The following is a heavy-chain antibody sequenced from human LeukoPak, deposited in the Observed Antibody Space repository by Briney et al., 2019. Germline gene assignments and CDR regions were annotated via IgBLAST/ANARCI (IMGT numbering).Heavy chain of an antibody. J-gene: IGHJ4*02. Sequence: SETLSLTCTVSGGSISSYYWSWIRQPPGKGLEWIGYIYYSGSTNYNPSHKSRVTISVDTSKNQFSLKLRSMTATDTAVYYCARHSGVAAASTSFDYWGQGTLVTVSS. CDR2: IYYSGST. CDR3: ARHSGVAAASTSFDY. V-gene: IGHV4-59*08. CDR1: GGSISSYY. D-gene: IGHD6-13*01.